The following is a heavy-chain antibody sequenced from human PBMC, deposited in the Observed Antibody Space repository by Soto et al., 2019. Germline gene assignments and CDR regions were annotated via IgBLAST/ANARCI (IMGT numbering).Heavy chain of an antibody. V-gene: IGHV4-30-4*02. CDR1: GASITSDDFY. CDR2: IYYSGST. Sequence: SETLSLTCTVSGASITSDDFYWSCIRQPPGKGLEWIGYIYYSGSTYYNPSLKSRVSLSIDTSKNQFSLKLSSVTAADTAVYYCARVPTRRRWFDPWGQGTLVTVSS. J-gene: IGHJ5*02. CDR3: ARVPTRRRWFDP.